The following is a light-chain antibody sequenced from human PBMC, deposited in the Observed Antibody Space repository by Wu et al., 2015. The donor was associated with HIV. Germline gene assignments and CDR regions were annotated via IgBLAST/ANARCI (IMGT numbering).Light chain of an antibody. Sequence: EIVLTQSPGTQSLSPGERATLSCRASQSISSRHLAWYQQKPGQPPRLLIYLASSRATGTPDRFSGSGSGTDFTLTISRLEPEDFAVYYCQQYGSSPRFGQGTKLEIK. J-gene: IGKJ2*03. CDR3: QQYGSSPR. CDR1: QSISSRH. V-gene: IGKV3-20*01. CDR2: LAS.